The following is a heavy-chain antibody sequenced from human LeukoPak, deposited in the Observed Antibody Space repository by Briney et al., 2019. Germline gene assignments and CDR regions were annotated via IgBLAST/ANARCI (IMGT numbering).Heavy chain of an antibody. V-gene: IGHV3-48*03. D-gene: IGHD3-10*01. CDR2: ISSSGSTI. CDR3: ASPFHYPPVDF. Sequence: GGSLRLSCAASGLTFSGYEMNWVRQAPGKGLEWVSYISSSGSTIYYADSVKGRFTISRDNAKNSLYLQMNSLRVEDTAVYYCASPFHYPPVDFWDQGTTVTVSS. CDR1: GLTFSGYE. J-gene: IGHJ6*02.